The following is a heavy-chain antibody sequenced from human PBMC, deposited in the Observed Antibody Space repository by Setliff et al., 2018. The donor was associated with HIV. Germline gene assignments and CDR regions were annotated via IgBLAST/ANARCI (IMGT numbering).Heavy chain of an antibody. V-gene: IGHV4-61*09. CDR2: IYTSGST. CDR3: ARGSRIVQLWLPNYFDY. CDR1: GGSISSSNYC. D-gene: IGHD5-18*01. J-gene: IGHJ4*02. Sequence: LSLTCTVSGGSISSSNYCWGWIRQPPGKGLEWIGHIYTSGSTNYNPSLKSRLTISLDTSKNKFSLKLSSVTAADTAVYYCARGSRIVQLWLPNYFDYWGQGTLVTVSS.